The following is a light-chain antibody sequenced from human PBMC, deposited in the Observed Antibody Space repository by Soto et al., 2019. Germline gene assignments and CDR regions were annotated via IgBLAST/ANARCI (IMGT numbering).Light chain of an antibody. CDR3: QQYNTYPWT. CDR2: AAS. Sequence: DIQMTQSPSTLSASVGHSVTITCRASQTISNWLAWYQQKPGKAPNLLIYAASSLQSGVPSRFSGRGARTEFTLTISSQRHDDFSTYYCQQYNTYPWTFGQGTKVEV. CDR1: QTISNW. J-gene: IGKJ1*01. V-gene: IGKV1-5*01.